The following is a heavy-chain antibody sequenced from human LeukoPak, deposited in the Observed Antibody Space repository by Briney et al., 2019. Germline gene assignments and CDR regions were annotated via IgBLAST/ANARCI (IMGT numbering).Heavy chain of an antibody. Sequence: SETLSLTCEVYGGSFRAYYCAWIRQPPGKGLEWIGDFDHSGRINYNPSLNNRVSTSMDTSKSQCFLTVSSMTAADTGVYYCARGGNPQNYYYFYMDVWGNGSSVIVSS. V-gene: IGHV4-34*01. J-gene: IGHJ6*03. CDR1: GGSFRAYY. CDR2: FDHSGRI. CDR3: ARGGNPQNYYYFYMDV.